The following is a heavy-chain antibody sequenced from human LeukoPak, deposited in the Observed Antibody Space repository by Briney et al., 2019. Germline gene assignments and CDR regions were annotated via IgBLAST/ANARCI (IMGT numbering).Heavy chain of an antibody. CDR2: ISGSGGST. D-gene: IGHD6-19*01. CDR1: GFTFSSYA. Sequence: PGGSLRLSCAASGFTFSSYAMSWVRQAPEKGLEWVSAISGSGGSTYYADSVKGRFTISRDNSKNTLYLQMNSLRAEDTAVYYCAKSDSSGWYHPTYYFDYWGQGTLVTVSS. J-gene: IGHJ4*02. V-gene: IGHV3-23*01. CDR3: AKSDSSGWYHPTYYFDY.